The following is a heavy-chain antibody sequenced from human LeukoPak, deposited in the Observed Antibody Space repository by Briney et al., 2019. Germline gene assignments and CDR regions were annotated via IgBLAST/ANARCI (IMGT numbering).Heavy chain of an antibody. V-gene: IGHV4-59*02. CDR1: GDSVSSYY. CDR3: AREGSGWPHDAFDI. D-gene: IGHD6-19*01. CDR2: FYYSGST. Sequence: KSSETLSLTCTVSGDSVSSYYWSWIRQPPGKGLEWIGYFYYSGSTNSNPSLKSRVTISVDTSKNQFSLRLSSVTAADTAVYYCAREGSGWPHDAFDIWGQGTMVTVSS. J-gene: IGHJ3*02.